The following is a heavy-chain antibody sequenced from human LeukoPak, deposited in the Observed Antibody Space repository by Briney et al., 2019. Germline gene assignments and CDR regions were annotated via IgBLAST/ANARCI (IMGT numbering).Heavy chain of an antibody. CDR3: ARASSGYFDY. J-gene: IGHJ4*02. CDR2: IKQDGSEK. Sequence: GSLRLSCAASGFTFSSHWMSWVRQAPGKGLEWVANIKQDGSEKYYVDSVKGRFTISRDNAKNSLYLQMNSLRAEDTAVYYCARASSGYFDYWGQGTLVTVSS. D-gene: IGHD6-19*01. CDR1: GFTFSSHW. V-gene: IGHV3-7*04.